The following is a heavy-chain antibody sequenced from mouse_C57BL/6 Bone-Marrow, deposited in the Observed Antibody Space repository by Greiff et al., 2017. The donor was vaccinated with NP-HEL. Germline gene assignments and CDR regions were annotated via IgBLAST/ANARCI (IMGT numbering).Heavy chain of an antibody. CDR1: GFTFSSYG. V-gene: IGHV5-6*03. J-gene: IGHJ2*01. CDR2: ISSGGSYT. CDR3: ARPEDY. Sequence: EVKLMESGEGLVKPGGSLKLSCAASGFTFSSYGMSWVRQTPDKRLEWVATISSGGSYTYYPDSVKGRFTISRDNAKNTLYLQMSSLKSEDTAMYYCARPEDYWGQGTTLTVSS.